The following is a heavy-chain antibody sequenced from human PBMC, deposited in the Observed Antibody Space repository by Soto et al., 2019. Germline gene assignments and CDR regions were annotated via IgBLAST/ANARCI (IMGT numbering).Heavy chain of an antibody. V-gene: IGHV4-39*01. Sequence: SETLSLTCTVSGGSIISSSYYWVWIRQPPGKGLEWIGSIYYSGSTYYNPSLKSRVTISVDTSKNQFSLKLSSVTAADTAVYYCARHEPVLIAAAGTGWFDPWGQGTLVTVSS. CDR3: ARHEPVLIAAAGTGWFDP. CDR1: GGSIISSSYY. CDR2: IYYSGST. J-gene: IGHJ5*02. D-gene: IGHD6-13*01.